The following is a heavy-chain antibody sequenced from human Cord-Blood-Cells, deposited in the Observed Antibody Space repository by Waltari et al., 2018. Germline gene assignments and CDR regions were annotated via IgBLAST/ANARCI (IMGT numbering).Heavy chain of an antibody. V-gene: IGHV1-69*09. CDR2: IITILGIT. J-gene: IGHJ4*02. CDR3: ASGGWDGSGSYSYYFDY. CDR1: GGTFSSYA. D-gene: IGHD3-10*01. Sequence: QVQLVQSGAEVKKPGSSVKVSCKASGGTFSSYAISWVRQATGIGLEWTGRIITILGITNYAQKFQGRVTITADKSTITADMELSSLRAEDAAVYDCASGGWDGSGSYSYYFDYWGQGTLVTVSS.